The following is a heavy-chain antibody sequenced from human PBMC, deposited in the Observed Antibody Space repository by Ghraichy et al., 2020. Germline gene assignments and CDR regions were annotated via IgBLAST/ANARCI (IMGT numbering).Heavy chain of an antibody. CDR1: GGSISSGNYY. CDR2: SHYSGTT. CDR3: ARAGPGIAAADDFDY. D-gene: IGHD6-13*01. J-gene: IGHJ4*02. V-gene: IGHV4-31*03. Sequence: LRLSCTVSGGSISSGNYYWSWIRQHPGKGLEWIGYSHYSGTTYYNPFLKSRVIITVDTSKNQVSLRLSSVTAADTAVYYCARAGPGIAAADDFDYWGQGTLVTVSS.